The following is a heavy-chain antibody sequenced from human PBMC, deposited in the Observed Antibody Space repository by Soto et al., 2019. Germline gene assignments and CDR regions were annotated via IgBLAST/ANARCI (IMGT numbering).Heavy chain of an antibody. CDR1: GGTFSSYA. Sequence: SVKVSCKASGGTFSSYAISWVRQAPGQGLEWMGGIIPIFGTANYAQKFQGRVTITADESTSTAYMELGSLRSEDTAVYYCARGGSSGWTDYWGQGTLVTVSS. J-gene: IGHJ4*02. CDR2: IIPIFGTA. D-gene: IGHD6-19*01. CDR3: ARGGSSGWTDY. V-gene: IGHV1-69*13.